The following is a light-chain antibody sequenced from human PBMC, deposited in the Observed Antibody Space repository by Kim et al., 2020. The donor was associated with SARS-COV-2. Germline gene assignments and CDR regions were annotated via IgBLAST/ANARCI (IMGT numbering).Light chain of an antibody. CDR3: QQSYSTPPYT. CDR1: QSISSY. V-gene: IGKV1-39*01. CDR2: AAS. Sequence: GDRVTITCQSSQSISSYLNWYQQKPGKAPKHLIYAASSLQSGVPSRFSGSGSGTDFTLTISSLQPEDFATYYCQQSYSTPPYTFGQGTKLEI. J-gene: IGKJ2*01.